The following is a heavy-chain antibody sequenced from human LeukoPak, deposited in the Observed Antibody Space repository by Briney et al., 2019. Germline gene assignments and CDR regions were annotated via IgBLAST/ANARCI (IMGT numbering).Heavy chain of an antibody. CDR3: ASYYDSSGPTFDY. CDR1: GASISSSY. D-gene: IGHD3-22*01. Sequence: SETLSLTCPVSGASISSSYWSWIRQPPGKGLEWIGHIYYSGTTYYNPSLKSRVTISVDTSKNQFSLKLSSVTAADTAVYYCASYYDSSGPTFDYWGQGTPVTASS. V-gene: IGHV4-59*06. J-gene: IGHJ4*02. CDR2: IYYSGTT.